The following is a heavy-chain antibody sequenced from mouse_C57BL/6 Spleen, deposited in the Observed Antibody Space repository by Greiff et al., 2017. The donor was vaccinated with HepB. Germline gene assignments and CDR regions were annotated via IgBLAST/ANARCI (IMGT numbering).Heavy chain of an antibody. CDR2: ISYSGST. CDR3: ARGLTGVTWFAY. Sequence: EVQLVESGPGMVKPSQSLSLTCTVTGYSITSGYDWHWIRHFPGNKLEWMGYISYSGSTNYNPSLKSRISITHDTSKNHFFLKLNSVTTEDTATYYCARGLTGVTWFAYWGQGTLVTVSA. CDR1: GYSITSGYD. V-gene: IGHV3-1*01. J-gene: IGHJ3*01. D-gene: IGHD4-1*01.